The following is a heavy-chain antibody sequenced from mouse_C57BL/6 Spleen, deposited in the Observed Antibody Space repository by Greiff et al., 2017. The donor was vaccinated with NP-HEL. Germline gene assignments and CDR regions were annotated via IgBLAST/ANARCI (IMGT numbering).Heavy chain of an antibody. CDR3: VSAYYSSLYYAIDY. V-gene: IGHV10-1*01. Sequence: EVQVVESGRGLVQPKGSLKLSCAASGFSFTTYAMNWVRQAPGKGLEWVARIRSKDNNYATYYAHSVKDSFTISRDDSESMLYQLMKNLKTEDTAMYYGVSAYYSSLYYAIDYWGQGTSVTVSS. D-gene: IGHD2-5*01. CDR1: GFSFTTYA. CDR2: IRSKDNNYAT. J-gene: IGHJ4*01.